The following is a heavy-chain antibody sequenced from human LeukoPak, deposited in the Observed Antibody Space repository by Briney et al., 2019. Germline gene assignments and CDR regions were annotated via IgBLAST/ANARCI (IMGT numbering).Heavy chain of an antibody. Sequence: GGPLRLSCAASGFTFSNAWMSWVRQAPGKGLEWVGRIKSKTDGGTTDYAAPVKGRFTISRDDSKNTLYLQMNSLKTEDTAVYYCTTDSRRYFDWFFDYWGQGTLVTVSS. CDR1: GFTFSNAW. J-gene: IGHJ4*02. D-gene: IGHD3-9*01. CDR3: TTDSRRYFDWFFDY. CDR2: IKSKTDGGTT. V-gene: IGHV3-15*01.